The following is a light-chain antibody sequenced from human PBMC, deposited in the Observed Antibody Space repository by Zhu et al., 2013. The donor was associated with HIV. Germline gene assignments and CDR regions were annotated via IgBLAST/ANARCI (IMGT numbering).Light chain of an antibody. Sequence: IVLTQSPASLDVSLGERATINCKSSQSLLYASSKKNYLAWYQQKPGQPPKLIFSWASVRQTGVPDRFSGSGSAIDFTLTINGLQAEDVAFYYCQQYLITPLTFRFGG. CDR3: QQYLITPLTFR. CDR1: QSLLYASSKKNY. V-gene: IGKV4-1*01. J-gene: IGKJ4*02. CDR2: WAS.